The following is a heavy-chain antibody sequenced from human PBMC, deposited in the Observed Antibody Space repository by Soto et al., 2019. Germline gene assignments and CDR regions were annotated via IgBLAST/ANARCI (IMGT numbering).Heavy chain of an antibody. CDR2: IGVSSGPM. J-gene: IGHJ4*02. V-gene: IGHV3-48*01. CDR1: GFTFSSYT. CDR3: VRDWSHAFDY. Sequence: GGSLRLSCAASGFTFSSYTMNWVRQAPGKGLEWVSFIGVSSGPMFYADSVKGRFTISRDNARNSLFLQMDSLRAEDTAVYYCVRDWSHAFDYCGLGILVTVSS.